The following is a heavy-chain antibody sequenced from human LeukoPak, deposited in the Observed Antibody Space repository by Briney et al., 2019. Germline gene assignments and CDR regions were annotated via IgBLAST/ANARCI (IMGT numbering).Heavy chain of an antibody. CDR1: GYTFTGYY. CDR3: AGTCSSTSCYSGGYYYYYGMDV. CDR2: INPNSGGT. D-gene: IGHD2-2*02. Sequence: ASVKVSCKASGYTFTGYYMHWVRQAPGQGLEWMGWINPNSGGTNYAQKFQGRVTMTRDTSISTAYMGLSRLRSDDTAVYYCAGTCSSTSCYSGGYYYYYGMDVWGQGTTVTVSS. J-gene: IGHJ6*02. V-gene: IGHV1-2*02.